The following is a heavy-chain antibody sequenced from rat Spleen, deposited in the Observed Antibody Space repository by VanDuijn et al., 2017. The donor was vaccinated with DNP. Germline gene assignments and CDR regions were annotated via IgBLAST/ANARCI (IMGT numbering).Heavy chain of an antibody. CDR3: TSNPHIRTTAPSVLLPPYSESYY. Sequence: EVQLVESGGGLVQPGRSLKLSCAASGFTFSNYGMAWVRQAPTKGLEWVATISYDGSSTYYRDSVKGRFSLSRDNAKSTLYLQVNSLRSEDTATYYCTSNPHIRTTAPSVLLPPYSESYY. CDR1: GFTFSNYG. CDR2: ISYDGSST. D-gene: IGHD1-11*01. J-gene: IGHJ4*01. V-gene: IGHV5-29*01.